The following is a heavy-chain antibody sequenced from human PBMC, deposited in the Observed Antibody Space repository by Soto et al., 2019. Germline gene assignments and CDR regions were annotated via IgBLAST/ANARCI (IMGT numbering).Heavy chain of an antibody. V-gene: IGHV4-59*01. CDR2: IYYSGST. J-gene: IGHJ4*02. CDR1: GGSISSYY. D-gene: IGHD3-22*01. CDR3: ARAILNYDSNPTPYYFDY. Sequence: KASETLSLTCTVSGGSISSYYWSWIRQPPGKGLEWIGYIYYSGSTNYNPSLKSRVTISVDTSKNQFSLKLSSVTAADTAVYYCARAILNYDSNPTPYYFDYWGQGTLVTVSS.